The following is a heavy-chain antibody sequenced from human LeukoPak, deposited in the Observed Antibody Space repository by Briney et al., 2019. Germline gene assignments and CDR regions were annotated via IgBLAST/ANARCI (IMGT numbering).Heavy chain of an antibody. V-gene: IGHV5-51*01. CDR1: GYSFTTHW. Sequence: GASLQISCKASGYSFTTHWIGWVRQMPGKGLEWMGIIYPGDSDTRYSPSFQGHVTISADKSISTAYLQWSSLKASDTAMYYCARHPHDAFDIWGQGTMVTVSS. CDR2: IYPGDSDT. J-gene: IGHJ3*02. CDR3: ARHPHDAFDI.